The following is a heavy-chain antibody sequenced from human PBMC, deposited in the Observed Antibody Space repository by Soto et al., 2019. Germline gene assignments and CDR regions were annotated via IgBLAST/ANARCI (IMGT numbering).Heavy chain of an antibody. CDR3: ARCYCSVGSCYTCWHFDL. D-gene: IGHD2-15*01. J-gene: IGHJ2*01. Sequence: QVQLVQSGAEVKNPGASVKVSCKASGYTFNNYGISWVRQAPGQGLEWMGGIGPYNGNTDHAQNFHGRFTMTTDTYTNTDYMELRSLRSADTALYYCARCYCSVGSCYTCWHFDLWGRGTLVTVSS. CDR2: IGPYNGNT. CDR1: GYTFNNYG. V-gene: IGHV1-18*01.